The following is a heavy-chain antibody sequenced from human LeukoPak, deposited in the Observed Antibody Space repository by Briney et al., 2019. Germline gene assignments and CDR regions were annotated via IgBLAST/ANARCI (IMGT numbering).Heavy chain of an antibody. J-gene: IGHJ4*02. D-gene: IGHD6-19*01. V-gene: IGHV4-61*02. Sequence: SETLSLTCTVSGGSINSGGYYWNWIRQPAGKGLEWIGRIYTSGSTDYNPSLKSRVTMSLDTSKNQFSLKLSSVTAADTAVYYCARGYSSGWYDYWGQGTLVTVSS. CDR2: IYTSGST. CDR1: GGSINSGGYY. CDR3: ARGYSSGWYDY.